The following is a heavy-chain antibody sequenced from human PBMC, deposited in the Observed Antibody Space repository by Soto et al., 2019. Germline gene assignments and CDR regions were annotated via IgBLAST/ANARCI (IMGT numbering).Heavy chain of an antibody. Sequence: QVQLVQSGAEVKEPGSSVKVSCTASGGTVSNYPISWVRQAPGQGIEWMGGIIPMFGTPNYALKFQGRVTITADESTSTAYMELSSLRYDDTAVYYCARHARHLEWLQPFDYWGQGALVTVSS. J-gene: IGHJ4*02. CDR2: IIPMFGTP. V-gene: IGHV1-69*01. CDR1: GGTVSNYP. D-gene: IGHD3-3*01. CDR3: ARHARHLEWLQPFDY.